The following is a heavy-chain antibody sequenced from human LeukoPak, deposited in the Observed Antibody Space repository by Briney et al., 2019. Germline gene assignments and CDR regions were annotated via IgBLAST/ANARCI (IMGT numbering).Heavy chain of an antibody. D-gene: IGHD3-16*01. CDR1: GGSFSGYY. V-gene: IGHV4-34*01. CDR3: ARHYGP. J-gene: IGHJ5*02. Sequence: PSETLSLTCAVHGGSFSGYYWSWIRQPPGKGLEWIGEIDHSGSTNYNPSLKSRVTISVDTSKNQFSLKLNSVTAADTAVYYCARHYGPWGQGTLVTVSS. CDR2: IDHSGST.